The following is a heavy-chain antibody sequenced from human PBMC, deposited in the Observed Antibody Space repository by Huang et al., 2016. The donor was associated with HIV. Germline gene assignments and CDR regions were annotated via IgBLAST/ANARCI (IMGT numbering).Heavy chain of an antibody. CDR1: GFSFSSYG. D-gene: IGHD2-8*02. V-gene: IGHV3-30*18. J-gene: IGHJ5*01. CDR3: AKGSGHSDS. Sequence: QVWLVESGGGVVQPGRPLRLSCVGSGFSFSSYGIHWVRQAPGKGLEWVAFSSYDGNGRSYAGSVKGRFSISRQNSKSTVSLQMNSLRVEDSGVYFCAKGSGHSDSWGQGTLVTVSP. CDR2: SSYDGNGR.